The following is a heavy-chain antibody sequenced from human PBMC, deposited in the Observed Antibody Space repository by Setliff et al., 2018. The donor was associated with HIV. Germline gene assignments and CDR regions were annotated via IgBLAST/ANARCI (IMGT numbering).Heavy chain of an antibody. Sequence: PGGSLRLSCAASGFTFSSYEMNWVRQAPGKGLEWVAFIQYDGGNKYYADSVRGRFTISRDNSRNTLYLQVNSLRAEDTAVYYCARLPYSSGWYLDYWGQGTLVTVSS. V-gene: IGHV3-30*03. J-gene: IGHJ4*02. CDR2: IQYDGGNK. D-gene: IGHD6-19*01. CDR3: ARLPYSSGWYLDY. CDR1: GFTFSSYE.